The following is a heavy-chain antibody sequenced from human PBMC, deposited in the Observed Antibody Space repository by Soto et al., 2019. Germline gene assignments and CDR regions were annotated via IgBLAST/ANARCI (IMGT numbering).Heavy chain of an antibody. CDR2: IIPLLGIT. CDR3: AREESGTVAGINY. Sequence: SVKVSCKASGGTFNTYTISWVRQAPGQGLEWMGRIIPLLGITKNAQKFQGRVTITADTSTSTAYMELISLTSDDTAVYYCAREESGTVAGINYWGQGTLVTVSS. J-gene: IGHJ4*02. V-gene: IGHV1-69*04. CDR1: GGTFNTYT. D-gene: IGHD6-19*01.